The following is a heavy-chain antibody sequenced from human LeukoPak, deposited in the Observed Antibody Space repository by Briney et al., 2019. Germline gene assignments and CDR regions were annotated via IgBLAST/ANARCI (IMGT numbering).Heavy chain of an antibody. CDR3: SRRAITMARGESYFDY. Sequence: PSETLSLTCTVSGGSISSYYWSWIRQPPGKGLEWIGYIYYSGSTNYNPSLKSRVTISVDTSKNQFSLKLSSVTAADTAVYYCSRRAITMARGESYFDYWGQGTLVTVSS. D-gene: IGHD3-10*01. J-gene: IGHJ4*02. V-gene: IGHV4-59*01. CDR2: IYYSGST. CDR1: GGSISSYY.